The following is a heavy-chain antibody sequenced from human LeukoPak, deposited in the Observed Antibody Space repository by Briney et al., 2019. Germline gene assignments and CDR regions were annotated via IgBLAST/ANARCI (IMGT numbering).Heavy chain of an antibody. Sequence: GGSLRLSCAASGFTFSSYSVNWVRQAPGKGLEWVSSISSSSSYICYADSVKGRFTISRDNAKNSLYLQMNSLRAEDTAVYYCARESAYCGGDCLLGESEVEEKDAFDIWGQGTMVTVSS. CDR3: ARESAYCGGDCLLGESEVEEKDAFDI. V-gene: IGHV3-21*01. D-gene: IGHD2-21*02. J-gene: IGHJ3*02. CDR2: ISSSSSYI. CDR1: GFTFSSYS.